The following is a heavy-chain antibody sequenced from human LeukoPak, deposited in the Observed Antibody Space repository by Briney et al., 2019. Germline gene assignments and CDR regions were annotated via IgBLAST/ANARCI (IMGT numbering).Heavy chain of an antibody. CDR3: ARGSSSWPYYYYYYYSDV. CDR1: GDSISSSSYY. Sequence: SETLSLTCTVSGDSISSSSYYWGWIRQPPGKGLAWIGRIYHSGSTYYNPSLESRVTISVDTSKNQFSLKLSSVTAADTAVYYCARGSSSWPYYYYYYYSDVWGKGTTVTVSS. CDR2: IYHSGST. D-gene: IGHD6-13*01. J-gene: IGHJ6*03. V-gene: IGHV4-39*07.